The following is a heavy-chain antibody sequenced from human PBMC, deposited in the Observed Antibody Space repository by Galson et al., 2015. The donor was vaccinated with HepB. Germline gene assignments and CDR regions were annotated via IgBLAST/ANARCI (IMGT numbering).Heavy chain of an antibody. CDR1: GGSFSGYY. CDR3: ARVRAPGPLPKGGYQLLSRFGDNWFDP. Sequence: SETLSLTCAVYGGSFSGYYWSWIRQPPGKGLEWIGEINHSGSTNYNPSLKSRVTISVDTSKNQFSLKLSSVTAADTAVYYCARVRAPGPLPKGGYQLLSRFGDNWFDPWGQGTLVTVSS. J-gene: IGHJ5*02. V-gene: IGHV4-34*01. CDR2: INHSGST. D-gene: IGHD2-2*01.